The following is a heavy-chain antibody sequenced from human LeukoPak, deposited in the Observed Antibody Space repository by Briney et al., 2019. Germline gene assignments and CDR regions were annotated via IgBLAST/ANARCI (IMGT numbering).Heavy chain of an antibody. CDR1: GYTFTCYY. V-gene: IGHV1-2*02. J-gene: IGHJ4*02. CDR3: ARLYDSSGHQGRHFDY. D-gene: IGHD3-22*01. Sequence: GASVKVSFKASGYTFTCYYMHWVRQAPGQGLEWMGWIDPNSGGTNYAQKFQGRVTMTRGTSISTAYMELSRLRSDDTAVYYCARLYDSSGHQGRHFDYWGQGTLVTVSS. CDR2: IDPNSGGT.